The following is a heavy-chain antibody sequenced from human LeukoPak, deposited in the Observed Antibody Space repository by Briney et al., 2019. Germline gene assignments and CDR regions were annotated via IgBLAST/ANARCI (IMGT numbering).Heavy chain of an antibody. D-gene: IGHD2-15*01. CDR1: GGSISSYF. V-gene: IGHV4-59*01. CDR2: IYYGGST. Sequence: PSETLSLTCTVSGGSISSYFWTWIRQPPGKGLEWVGNIYYGGSTRYNPSLKSRASISVDTSKNQFSLKLTSVTAADTAVYYCARFCSGGSCPDVWGQGTTVSVSS. J-gene: IGHJ6*02. CDR3: ARFCSGGSCPDV.